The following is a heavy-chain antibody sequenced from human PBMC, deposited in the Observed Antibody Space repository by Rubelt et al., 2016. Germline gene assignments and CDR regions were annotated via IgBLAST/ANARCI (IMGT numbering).Heavy chain of an antibody. CDR1: GGVFSDHY. CDR3: VRIFDH. J-gene: IGHJ4*02. Sequence: QMHLQESGPGLVKPSETLSLTCAVYGGVFSDHYWSWIRQPPGKGLEWIGDINKSGNTDYNPSLKSRVTISLDPSKNQFSLTLNSVTAADTAVYYCVRIFDHWGQGTLVTVSS. V-gene: IGHV4-34*01. CDR2: INKSGNT.